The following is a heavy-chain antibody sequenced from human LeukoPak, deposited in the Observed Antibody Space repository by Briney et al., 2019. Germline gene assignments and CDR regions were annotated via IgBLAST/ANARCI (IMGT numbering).Heavy chain of an antibody. J-gene: IGHJ4*02. V-gene: IGHV4-4*07. Sequence: SETLSLTCTVSGGSISSYYWSWIRQPAGKGLEWIGRIYTSGSTNYNPSLKSPVTMSVDTSKTQFSLKLSSVTAADTAVYYCARDITGTSCFDYWGQGTLVTVSS. CDR2: IYTSGST. CDR1: GGSISSYY. CDR3: ARDITGTSCFDY. D-gene: IGHD1-7*01.